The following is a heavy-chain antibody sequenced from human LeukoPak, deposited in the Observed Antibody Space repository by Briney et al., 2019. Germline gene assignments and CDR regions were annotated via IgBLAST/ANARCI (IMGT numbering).Heavy chain of an antibody. CDR2: ISGSGGST. V-gene: IGHV3-23*01. CDR1: GFTFSSYA. J-gene: IGHJ5*02. Sequence: GGSLRLSCAASGFTFSSYAMSWVRQAPGKGLEWVSAISGSGGSTYYADSVKGRFTISRDNSKNTLYLQMNSLRVEDTAIYYCARGPQLGSGYHPYSWGQGTLVTVSS. CDR3: ARGPQLGSGYHPYS. D-gene: IGHD3-22*01.